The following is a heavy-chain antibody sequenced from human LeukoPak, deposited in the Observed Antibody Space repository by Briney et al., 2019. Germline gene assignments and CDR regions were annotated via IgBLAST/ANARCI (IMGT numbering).Heavy chain of an antibody. D-gene: IGHD3-10*01. J-gene: IGHJ3*02. V-gene: IGHV3-21*01. CDR2: ISSSSSYI. CDR3: ARDPDVLWFGELLVSDAFDI. Sequence: GGSLRLSCAASGFTFSSYRMNWVRQAPGKGLEWVSSISSSSSYIYYADSVKGRFTISRDNAKNSLHLQMNSLRAEDTAVYYCARDPDVLWFGELLVSDAFDIWGQGTMVTVSS. CDR1: GFTFSSYR.